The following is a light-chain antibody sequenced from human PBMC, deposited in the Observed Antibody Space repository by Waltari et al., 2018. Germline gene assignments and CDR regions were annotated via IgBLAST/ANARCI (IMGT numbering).Light chain of an antibody. CDR2: DVS. Sequence: QSALTQPAPVSGPPGQSITLSCTGAPSSAGGYISFSWYQQRPGKAPKLLIFDVSNRPSGVSNRFSGSKSGNTASLTISGLQAEDEAAYYCGSYTGSTTWVFGGGTKLTVL. V-gene: IGLV2-14*01. CDR3: GSYTGSTTWV. CDR1: PSSAGGYIS. J-gene: IGLJ3*02.